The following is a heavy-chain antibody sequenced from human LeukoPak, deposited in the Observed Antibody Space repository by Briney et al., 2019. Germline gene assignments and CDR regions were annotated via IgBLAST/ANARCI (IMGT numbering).Heavy chain of an antibody. CDR3: ATYTVTPGFDY. V-gene: IGHV4-31*11. Sequence: PSETLSLTCAVSGGSISSGGYSWSWIRQHPGKGLEWIGYIYYSGSTYYNPSLKSRVTISVDTSKNQFSLKLSSVTAADTAVYYCATYTVTPGFDYWGQGTLVTVSS. CDR2: IYYSGST. D-gene: IGHD4-17*01. J-gene: IGHJ4*02. CDR1: GGSISSGGYS.